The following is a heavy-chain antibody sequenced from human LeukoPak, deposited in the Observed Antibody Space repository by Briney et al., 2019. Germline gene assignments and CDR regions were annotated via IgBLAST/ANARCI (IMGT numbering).Heavy chain of an antibody. D-gene: IGHD6-19*01. CDR2: IWYDGSKK. J-gene: IGHJ4*02. V-gene: IGHV3-33*01. CDR1: GFSFSNYG. Sequence: QPGRSLRLSSAASGFSFSNYGFHWVRQAPGKGLEWVAVIWYDGSKKYYADSVKGRFTISRDNSKNTLYLQMNSLRAEDTAVYYCARDIAVAGYYFDYWGQGTLVTVSS. CDR3: ARDIAVAGYYFDY.